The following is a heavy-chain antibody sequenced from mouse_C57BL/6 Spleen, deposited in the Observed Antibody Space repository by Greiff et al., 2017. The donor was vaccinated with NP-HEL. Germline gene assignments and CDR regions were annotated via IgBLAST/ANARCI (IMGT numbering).Heavy chain of an antibody. Sequence: QVHVKQSGPELVKPGASVKISCKASGYAFSSSWMNWVKQRPGKGLEWIGRIYPGDGDTNYNGKFKGKATLTADKSSSTAYMQLSSLTSEDSAVYFCARGQLLYYAMDYWGQGTSVTVSS. CDR3: ARGQLLYYAMDY. CDR2: IYPGDGDT. D-gene: IGHD4-1*02. J-gene: IGHJ4*01. CDR1: GYAFSSSW. V-gene: IGHV1-82*01.